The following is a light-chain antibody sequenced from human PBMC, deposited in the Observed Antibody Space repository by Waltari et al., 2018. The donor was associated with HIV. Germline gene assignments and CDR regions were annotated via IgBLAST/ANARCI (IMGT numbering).Light chain of an antibody. J-gene: IGLJ3*02. CDR3: AAWDDSLNGRV. V-gene: IGLV1-44*01. CDR1: SSTIGSNT. CDR2: NNN. Sequence: QSVLTQPPSASGTPGQRVTISCSGSSSTIGSNTVNWYQQLPGTAPKLLIYNNNQRPSGGPDRSSGSKSGTAASLAISGLQSEDEADYYCAAWDDSLNGRVFGGGTKLTIL.